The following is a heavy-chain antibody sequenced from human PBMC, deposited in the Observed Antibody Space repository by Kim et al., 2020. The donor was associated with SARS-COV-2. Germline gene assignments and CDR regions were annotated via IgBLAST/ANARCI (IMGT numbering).Heavy chain of an antibody. V-gene: IGHV3-49*03. CDR2: IRSKAYGGTT. CDR1: GFTFGDYA. D-gene: IGHD2-15*01. CDR3: TRAPEVCSGGSCYFYDYYYGMDV. J-gene: IGHJ6*02. Sequence: GGSLRLSCTASGFTFGDYAMSWFRQAPGKGLEWVGFIRSKAYGGTTEYAASVKGRFTISRDDSKSIAYLQMNSLKTEDTAVYYCTRAPEVCSGGSCYFYDYYYGMDVWGQGTTVTVSS.